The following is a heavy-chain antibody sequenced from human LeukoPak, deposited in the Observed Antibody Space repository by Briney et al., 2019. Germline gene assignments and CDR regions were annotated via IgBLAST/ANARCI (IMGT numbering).Heavy chain of an antibody. CDR3: AKDGGEYYDILTGYYPRLYYMDV. CDR2: ISGSGGST. D-gene: IGHD3-9*01. V-gene: IGHV3-23*01. J-gene: IGHJ6*03. Sequence: GGSLRLSCEASGFTFSTFAMIWVRQPPGKGLEWVSAISGSGGSTYYADSVKGRFTISRDNSKNTLYLQMNSLRAEDTAVYYCAKDGGEYYDILTGYYPRLYYMDVWGKGTTVTISS. CDR1: GFTFSTFA.